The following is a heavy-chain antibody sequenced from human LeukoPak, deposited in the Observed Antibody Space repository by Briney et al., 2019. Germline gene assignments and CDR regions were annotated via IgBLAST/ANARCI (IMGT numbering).Heavy chain of an antibody. D-gene: IGHD1-26*01. Sequence: PGGSLRLSCAASGFTFSSYGMHWVRQAPGKGLEWVAVISYDGGNKYYADSVKGRFTISRDNSKNTLYLQMNSLRAEDTAVYYCAKDLKGPSGVGYWGQGTLVTVSS. CDR3: AKDLKGPSGVGY. CDR2: ISYDGGNK. CDR1: GFTFSSYG. V-gene: IGHV3-30*18. J-gene: IGHJ4*02.